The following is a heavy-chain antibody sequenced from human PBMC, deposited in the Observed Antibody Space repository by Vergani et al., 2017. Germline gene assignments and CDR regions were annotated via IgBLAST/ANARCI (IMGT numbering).Heavy chain of an antibody. V-gene: IGHV1-69*01. J-gene: IGHJ6*02. CDR1: GGTFSSYA. D-gene: IGHD3-10*01. CDR2: IIPICGTA. Sequence: QVQLVQSGAEVKKPGSSVKVSCKASGGTFSSYAISWVRQAPGQGLEWMGGIIPICGTANYAQKFQGRVTIPADESTSTAYMELSSLRAEDTAVDYCARDRFMGFRITMVRGLGYYYGMDVWGQGTTVTVSS. CDR3: ARDRFMGFRITMVRGLGYYYGMDV.